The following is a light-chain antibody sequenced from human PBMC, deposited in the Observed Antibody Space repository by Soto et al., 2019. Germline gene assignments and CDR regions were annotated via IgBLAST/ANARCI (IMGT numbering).Light chain of an antibody. J-gene: IGKJ5*01. CDR2: AAS. CDR3: QQLNSYPIT. V-gene: IGKV1-9*01. CDR1: QGLSSD. Sequence: DIQLTQSPSFLSASVGDRVTITCRASQGLSSDLAWHEQKPGKAPKLLIYAASTLQSGVPSRFSGSGSGTEFTLTSISLQPEDFATYYCQQLNSYPITFGQGTRLEIK.